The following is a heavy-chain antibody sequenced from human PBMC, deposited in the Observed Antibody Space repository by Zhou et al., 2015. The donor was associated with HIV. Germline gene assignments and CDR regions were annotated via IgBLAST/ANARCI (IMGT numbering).Heavy chain of an antibody. CDR2: ITWKSATI. Sequence: EVQLVESGGGLVQPGRSLRLSCAASGFTFDDYAMHWVRQAPGKGLEWVSGITWKSATIGYADSVTGRFTISRDNAKNSLYLHMNSLRPEDTALYYCVKDAGKYSSGYYGMDVWGQGP. D-gene: IGHD6-19*01. CDR1: GFTFDDYA. CDR3: VKDAGKYSSGYYGMDV. J-gene: IGHJ6*02. V-gene: IGHV3-9*01.